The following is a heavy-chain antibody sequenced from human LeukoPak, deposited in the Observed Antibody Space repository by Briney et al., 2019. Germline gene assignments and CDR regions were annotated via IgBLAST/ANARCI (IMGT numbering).Heavy chain of an antibody. CDR2: ISTYSGTT. J-gene: IGHJ4*02. D-gene: IGHD3-10*01. V-gene: IGHV1-18*01. Sequence: ASVKVSCKASGYTFSNSGISWVRQAPGQGLEWMGWISTYSGTTNYAHNLQGRLTMTTDTSTSTAYMELRNLKSDDTAVYYCARGRPYYYGSGSYYSLFDYWGQGTLVTVSS. CDR3: ARGRPYYYGSGSYYSLFDY. CDR1: GYTFSNSG.